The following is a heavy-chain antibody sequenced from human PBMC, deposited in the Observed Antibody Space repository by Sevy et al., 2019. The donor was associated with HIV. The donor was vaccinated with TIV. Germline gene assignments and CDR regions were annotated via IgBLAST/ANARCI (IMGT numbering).Heavy chain of an antibody. Sequence: AASLRLSCAASGFTFSSYAMSWVRQTPGKGLEWVSSFTGSGTNTFYADSVKGRFTISRDNSKNTLYLQMNSLRAEDTAVYYCAKDSILVAGHFDYWGQGTLVTVSS. D-gene: IGHD6-19*01. J-gene: IGHJ4*02. CDR2: FTGSGTNT. CDR1: GFTFSSYA. V-gene: IGHV3-23*01. CDR3: AKDSILVAGHFDY.